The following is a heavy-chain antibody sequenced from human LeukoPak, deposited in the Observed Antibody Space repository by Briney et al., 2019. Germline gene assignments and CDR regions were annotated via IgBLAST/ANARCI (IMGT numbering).Heavy chain of an antibody. J-gene: IGHJ4*02. Sequence: PGGSLRLSCAASGFTVSSNYMSWVRQAPGKGLEWVSVIYSGGRTYYADSVRGRFTISRDNSKNTLYLQMNSVRAEDTAVYYCARDSSGYSGFDGWGQGTLVTVSS. CDR2: IYSGGRT. D-gene: IGHD3-22*01. V-gene: IGHV3-66*01. CDR3: ARDSSGYSGFDG. CDR1: GFTVSSNY.